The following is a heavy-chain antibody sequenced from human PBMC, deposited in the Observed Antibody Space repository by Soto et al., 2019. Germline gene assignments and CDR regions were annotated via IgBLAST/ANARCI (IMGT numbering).Heavy chain of an antibody. CDR1: GDSMSRGDYY. J-gene: IGHJ3*02. CDR2: IYHTGRT. Sequence: QVQLQESGPGLVKPSQTLSLSCTVSGDSMSRGDYYWSWIRQPPGKGLEWIGFIYHTGRTYYSPSLKGRVDISVDTSKNQFSLKLSSVTAADTAVYYCARDPLYDSGDLSHVFDMWGQGTMVTVSS. V-gene: IGHV4-30-4*01. CDR3: ARDPLYDSGDLSHVFDM. D-gene: IGHD4-17*01.